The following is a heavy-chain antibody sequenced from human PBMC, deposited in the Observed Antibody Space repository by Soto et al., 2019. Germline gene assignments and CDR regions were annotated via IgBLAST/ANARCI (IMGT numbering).Heavy chain of an antibody. CDR1: GFTFSSYG. Sequence: GGSLRLSCAASGFTFSSYGMHWVRQAPGKGLEWVAVISYDGSNKYYADSVKGRFTISRDNSKNTLYLQMNSLRAEDTAVYYCAKGPILGAFDIWGQGTMVTVSS. J-gene: IGHJ3*02. CDR3: AKGPILGAFDI. CDR2: ISYDGSNK. D-gene: IGHD3-9*01. V-gene: IGHV3-30*18.